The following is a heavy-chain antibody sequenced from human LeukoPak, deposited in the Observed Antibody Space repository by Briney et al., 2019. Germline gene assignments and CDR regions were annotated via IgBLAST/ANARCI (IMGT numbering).Heavy chain of an antibody. CDR2: ISGSGGST. Sequence: GGSLRLSCAASGFTFSSYGMSWVRQAPGKGLEWVSAISGSGGSTYYADSVKGRFTISRDNSKNTLYLQMNSLRAEDTAVYYCAKDHANYGDLDYWGQGTLVTVSS. V-gene: IGHV3-23*01. J-gene: IGHJ4*02. D-gene: IGHD4-17*01. CDR1: GFTFSSYG. CDR3: AKDHANYGDLDY.